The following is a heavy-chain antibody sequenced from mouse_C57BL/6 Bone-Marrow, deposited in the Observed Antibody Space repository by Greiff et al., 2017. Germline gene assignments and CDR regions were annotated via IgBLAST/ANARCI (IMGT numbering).Heavy chain of an antibody. V-gene: IGHV1-50*01. CDR1: GYTFTSYW. CDR2: IDPSDSYT. J-gene: IGHJ2*01. CDR3: ARRDYGSSYGY. D-gene: IGHD1-1*01. Sequence: QVQLQQPGAELVKPGASVKLSCKASGYTFTSYWMQWVKQRPGQGLEWIGEIDPSDSYTNYNQKFKGKATLTVDTSSSTAYRQLSSLTSEDSAVYYCARRDYGSSYGYWGQGTTLTVSS.